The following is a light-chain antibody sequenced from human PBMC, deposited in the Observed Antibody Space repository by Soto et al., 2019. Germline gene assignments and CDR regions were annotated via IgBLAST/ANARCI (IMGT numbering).Light chain of an antibody. V-gene: IGKV3-20*01. CDR1: QSVRSNY. CDR2: GAS. CDR3: QQYGSSPPSWT. J-gene: IGKJ1*01. Sequence: EIVLTQSPGTLSLSPGERATLSCRASQSVRSNYLAWYQQNPGQAPRLLIYGASNRATGIPDRFSGSGSGTDFTLTISRLEPEDFAVYYCQQYGSSPPSWTFGQGTKVEIK.